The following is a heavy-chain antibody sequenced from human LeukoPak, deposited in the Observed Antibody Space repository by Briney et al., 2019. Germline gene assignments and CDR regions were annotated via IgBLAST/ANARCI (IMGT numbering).Heavy chain of an antibody. J-gene: IGHJ6*03. V-gene: IGHV3-23*01. CDR3: AKDREDGHYSHYYYMDV. CDR1: GFTFSSYA. CDR2: ISGSGGST. D-gene: IGHD1-26*01. Sequence: GGSLRLSYAASGFTFSSYAMSWVRQAPGKGLEWVSAISGSGGSTYYADSVKGRFTISRDNSKNTLYLQMNSLRAEDTAVYYCAKDREDGHYSHYYYMDVWGKGTTVTVSS.